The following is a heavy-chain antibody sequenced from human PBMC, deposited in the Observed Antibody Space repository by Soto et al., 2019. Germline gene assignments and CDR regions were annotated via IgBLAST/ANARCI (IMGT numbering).Heavy chain of an antibody. CDR2: IYYSGNT. V-gene: IGHV4-39*01. Sequence: SETLSLTCTVSGGSICSSSYYWGWIRQPPGKGLEWIGSIYYSGNTYYNPSLKSRVTISVDTAKNQFSLKLSSVTAADTAVYYCARQYYFGSGSHYNRPFDFWGQGTLVTVSS. CDR3: ARQYYFGSGSHYNRPFDF. CDR1: GGSICSSSYY. J-gene: IGHJ4*02. D-gene: IGHD3-10*01.